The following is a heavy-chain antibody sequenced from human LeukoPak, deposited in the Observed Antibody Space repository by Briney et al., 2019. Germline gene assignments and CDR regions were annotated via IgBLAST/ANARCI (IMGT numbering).Heavy chain of an antibody. J-gene: IGHJ4*02. CDR3: ARESPYFDY. CDR1: GFIFRNYA. Sequence: GGSLRLSCAASGFIFRNYAMSWVRQASGKGLEWVSAITGSGDTTYYADSVKGRFTISRDNSKNTLYVEMNTLRAEDTAVYYCARESPYFDYWGQGTLVTVSS. CDR2: ITGSGDTT. V-gene: IGHV3-23*01.